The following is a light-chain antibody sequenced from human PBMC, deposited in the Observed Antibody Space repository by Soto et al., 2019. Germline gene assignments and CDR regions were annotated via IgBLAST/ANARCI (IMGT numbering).Light chain of an antibody. Sequence: DIQVTQSPSSLSASVGDRVTITCRASQTISNYLNWYQHTPGKAPKLLIYAASSLQSGVPSRFSGTGSGTDFTLTIGSLQPEDFATYYCQQSYTIPVFGQGTKVEIK. CDR2: AAS. CDR3: QQSYTIPV. V-gene: IGKV1-39*01. CDR1: QTISNY. J-gene: IGKJ1*01.